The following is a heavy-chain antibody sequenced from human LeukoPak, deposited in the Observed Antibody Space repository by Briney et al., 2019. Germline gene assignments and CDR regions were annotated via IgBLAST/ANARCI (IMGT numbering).Heavy chain of an antibody. CDR2: INPSGGST. Sequence: ASVKVSCKASGYTFTSYYMHWVRQAPGQGLEWMGIINPSGGSTSYAQKFQGRVTMTRDTSTSTVYMELSSLRSEDTAAYYCARDAVGLTGYYRDVAFDIWGQGTMVTVSS. V-gene: IGHV1-46*01. J-gene: IGHJ3*02. D-gene: IGHD3-9*01. CDR1: GYTFTSYY. CDR3: ARDAVGLTGYYRDVAFDI.